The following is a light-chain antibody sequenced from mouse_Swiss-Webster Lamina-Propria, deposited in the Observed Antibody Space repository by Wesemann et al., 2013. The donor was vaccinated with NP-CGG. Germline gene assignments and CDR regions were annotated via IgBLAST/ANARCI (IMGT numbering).Light chain of an antibody. J-gene: IGKJ1*01. CDR1: QSLLNSGNQKNY. CDR2: WAS. V-gene: IGKV8-19*01. CDR3: QQYYSYPRT. Sequence: DIVMTQSPSSLSVSAGEKVTMSCKSSQSLLNSGNQKNYLAWYQQKPGQSPKLLIYWASTRESGVPDRFTGSGSGTDFTLTISSVKAEDLAVYYCQQYYSYPRTFGGGTKLEIK.